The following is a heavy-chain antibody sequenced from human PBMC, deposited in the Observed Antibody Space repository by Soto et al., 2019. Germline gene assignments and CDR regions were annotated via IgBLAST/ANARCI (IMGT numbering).Heavy chain of an antibody. J-gene: IGHJ4*02. CDR2: MYYSGAT. V-gene: IGHV4-39*01. D-gene: IGHD3-16*01. Sequence: ETLSLTCTVSGGSISSNSYYWDWIRQPPGNGLEWIGSMYYSGATYHNPSLQSRVTISVDTSKNQFSLHLSSVTAADTAVYYFARHAAYDSVWGKSDGSDYWGQGTLVTVSS. CDR1: GGSISSNSYY. CDR3: ARHAAYDSVWGKSDGSDY.